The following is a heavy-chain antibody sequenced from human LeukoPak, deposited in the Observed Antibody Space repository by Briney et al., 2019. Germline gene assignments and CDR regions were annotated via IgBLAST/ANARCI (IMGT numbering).Heavy chain of an antibody. CDR2: INPNSGST. V-gene: IGHV1-2*02. CDR3: ATTNYDILPGYYTLGAFDI. Sequence: ASVKVSCKASGYTFTGYYMHWVRQAPGQGLEWMGWINPNSGSTTYAQKFQGRVTMTRDTSISTAYMGLSRLRSDDTAVYYCATTNYDILPGYYTLGAFDIWGQGTMVTVSS. D-gene: IGHD3-9*01. J-gene: IGHJ3*02. CDR1: GYTFTGYY.